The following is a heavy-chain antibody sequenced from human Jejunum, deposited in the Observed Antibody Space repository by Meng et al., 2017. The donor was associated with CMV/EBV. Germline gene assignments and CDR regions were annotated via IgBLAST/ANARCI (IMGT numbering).Heavy chain of an antibody. D-gene: IGHD2-15*01. CDR2: VEDSGST. Sequence: VSGASVSLPNYSWSWIRQPPGKGLEWIGFVEDSGSTRYTPSLESRVTISVDTSKNQFSLRVRSVTAEDTAIYYCARGGWGNWNFEHWGQGTLVTVSS. CDR1: GASVSLPNYS. CDR3: ARGGWGNWNFEH. J-gene: IGHJ4*02. V-gene: IGHV4-61*01.